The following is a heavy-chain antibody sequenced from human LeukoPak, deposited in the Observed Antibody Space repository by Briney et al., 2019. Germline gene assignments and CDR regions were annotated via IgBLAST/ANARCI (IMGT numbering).Heavy chain of an antibody. J-gene: IGHJ4*02. CDR3: AKISTVTDNFGH. D-gene: IGHD4-17*01. Sequence: PGGSLGLSCAASGFAFGNYAMGWVRQAPGKGLEWVSSIDSSGSYTPSADSVKGRFTISRDNFENTLYLQMNSLRAEDTAVYFCAKISTVTDNFGHWGQGTLVTVSS. V-gene: IGHV3-23*01. CDR1: GFAFGNYA. CDR2: IDSSGSYT.